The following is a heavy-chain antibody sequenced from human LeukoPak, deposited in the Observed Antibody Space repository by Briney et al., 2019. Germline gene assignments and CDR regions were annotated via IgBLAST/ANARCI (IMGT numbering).Heavy chain of an antibody. CDR3: ARVLLGATTINYYYYYMDV. Sequence: GGSLRLSCAASGFTFSSYSMNWVRQAPGKGLEWVSSITSRSTYINYADSAKGRFTISRDNARNSLYLQMNSLRAEDTAVYYCARVLLGATTINYYYYYMDVWGKGTTVTVSS. D-gene: IGHD1-26*01. V-gene: IGHV3-21*01. J-gene: IGHJ6*03. CDR2: ITSRSTYI. CDR1: GFTFSSYS.